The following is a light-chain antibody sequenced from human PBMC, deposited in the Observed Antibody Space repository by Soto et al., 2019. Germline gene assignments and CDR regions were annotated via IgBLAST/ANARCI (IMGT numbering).Light chain of an antibody. CDR3: QQYSSGPPLT. Sequence: EIVMTQSPASLSASPGDRVTITCRASQSVGRNLAWYHKQPCQAPRLLIYDASSRATGVAARFSGSGSGTEFTLTISSLQSEDFAVYYCQQYSSGPPLTFGGGTKVDIK. J-gene: IGKJ4*01. V-gene: IGKV3-15*01. CDR2: DAS. CDR1: QSVGRN.